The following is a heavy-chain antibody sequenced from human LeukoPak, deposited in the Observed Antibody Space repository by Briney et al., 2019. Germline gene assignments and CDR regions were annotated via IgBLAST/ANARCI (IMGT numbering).Heavy chain of an antibody. D-gene: IGHD2-2*01. CDR1: GLTFSSYA. J-gene: IGHJ4*02. CDR3: ARDPFRLVVVPAAIPSFDY. V-gene: IGHV3-30-3*01. CDR2: ISYDGSNK. Sequence: GGSLRLSCAASGLTFSSYAMHWVRQAPGKGLEWVAVISYDGSNKYYADSVKGRFTISRDNSKNTLYLQMNSLRAEDTAVYYCARDPFRLVVVPAAIPSFDYWGQGTLVTVSS.